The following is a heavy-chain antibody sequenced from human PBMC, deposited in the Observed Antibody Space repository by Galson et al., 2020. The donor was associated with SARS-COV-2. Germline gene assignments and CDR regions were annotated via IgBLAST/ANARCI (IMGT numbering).Heavy chain of an antibody. CDR3: TTDRRLLRYAFDI. D-gene: IGHD3-22*01. CDR2: IKSKTDGGTT. Sequence: GGSLRLSCAASGFTFSNAWMSWVRQAPGKGLEWVGRIKSKTDGGTTDYAAPVKGRFTISRDDSKNTLYLQMNSLKTEDTAVYYCTTDRRLLRYAFDIWGQGTMVTVSS. CDR1: GFTFSNAW. V-gene: IGHV3-15*01. J-gene: IGHJ3*02.